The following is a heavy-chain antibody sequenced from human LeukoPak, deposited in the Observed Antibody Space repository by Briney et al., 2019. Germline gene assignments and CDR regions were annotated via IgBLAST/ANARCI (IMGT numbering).Heavy chain of an antibody. V-gene: IGHV1-46*01. CDR1: GSMFTHYY. CDR3: ARDWGRSAYNWFCDH. D-gene: IGHD5-24*01. J-gene: IGHJ4*02. CDR2: ITSSGGDT. Sequence: GASVKLSCKSSGSMFTHYYMHLVRQAPGQGLEWMGMITSSGGDTSYAQKFEGTVTMTRDTSTRTVYMELSSLTYDDTAVYYCARDWGRSAYNWFCDHWGQGTLVTVSP.